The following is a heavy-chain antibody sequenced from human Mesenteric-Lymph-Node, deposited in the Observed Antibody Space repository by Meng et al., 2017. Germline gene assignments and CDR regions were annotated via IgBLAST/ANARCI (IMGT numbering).Heavy chain of an antibody. CDR3: AREQAGYSSGWYGENHFDY. D-gene: IGHD6-19*01. J-gene: IGHJ4*02. CDR2: IVVGSGNT. CDR1: GFTFTSSA. Sequence: SVKVSCKASGFTFTSSAVQWVRQARGQRLEWIGWIVVGSGNTNYAQKFQERVTITRDMSTSTAYMELRSLRSDDTAVYYCAREQAGYSSGWYGENHFDYWGQGTLVTVSS. V-gene: IGHV1-58*01.